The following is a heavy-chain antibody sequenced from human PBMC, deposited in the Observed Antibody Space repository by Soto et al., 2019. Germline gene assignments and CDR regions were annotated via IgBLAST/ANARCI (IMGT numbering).Heavy chain of an antibody. D-gene: IGHD1-26*01. Sequence: QVQLVESGGGVVQPGRSLRLSCAASGFTFSNFGMHWVRQSPGKGLEWVAIIWYDGSNEYYADSVKGRFTISRDNSKNTLYLQMNSLRAEDTAVYYCATDRGVGATKAFEYWGQGTLVTVSS. J-gene: IGHJ4*02. CDR2: IWYDGSNE. V-gene: IGHV3-33*01. CDR1: GFTFSNFG. CDR3: ATDRGVGATKAFEY.